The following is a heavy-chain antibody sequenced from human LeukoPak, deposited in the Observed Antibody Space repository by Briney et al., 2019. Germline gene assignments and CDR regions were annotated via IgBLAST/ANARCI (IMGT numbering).Heavy chain of an antibody. D-gene: IGHD3-10*01. Sequence: SETLSLTCTVSGGSISSSSYYWGWIRQPPGKGLEWIGSVYYSGSTYYNPSLKSRVTISVDTSKNQFSLKLSSVTAADTAVYYCARYFGSGEYYFDYWGQGTLVTVSS. V-gene: IGHV4-39*01. CDR3: ARYFGSGEYYFDY. CDR2: VYYSGST. J-gene: IGHJ4*02. CDR1: GGSISSSSYY.